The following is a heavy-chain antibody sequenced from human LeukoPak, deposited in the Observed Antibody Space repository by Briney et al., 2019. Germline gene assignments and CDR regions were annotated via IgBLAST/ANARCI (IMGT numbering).Heavy chain of an antibody. CDR2: INSDGSNI. Sequence: GGSLRLSCAASGFTLSSYWMHWVRQAPGEGLVWVSRINSDGSNINYADSVEGRFTISRDNAKNTLYLQMNSLRVEDTAVYYCVRSSGWPGYWGQGTMVTVSS. V-gene: IGHV3-74*01. J-gene: IGHJ4*02. CDR1: GFTLSSYW. CDR3: VRSSGWPGY. D-gene: IGHD6-19*01.